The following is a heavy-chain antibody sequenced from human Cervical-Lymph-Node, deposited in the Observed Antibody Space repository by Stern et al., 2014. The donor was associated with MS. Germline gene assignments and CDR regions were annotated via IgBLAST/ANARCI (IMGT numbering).Heavy chain of an antibody. CDR3: VRRRDSDSYDTFDI. CDR2: IYPENSAT. D-gene: IGHD3-22*01. J-gene: IGHJ3*02. Sequence: EVQLVESGAEVKKPGESLKISCKTSGYSFSNFWIGWVRQKPGKGLEWMGIIYPENSATKYSPFFQGQVTISGDESISTAYLQWRSLKASDTAMYYCVRRRDSDSYDTFDIWGQGTMLIVSS. V-gene: IGHV5-51*01. CDR1: GYSFSNFW.